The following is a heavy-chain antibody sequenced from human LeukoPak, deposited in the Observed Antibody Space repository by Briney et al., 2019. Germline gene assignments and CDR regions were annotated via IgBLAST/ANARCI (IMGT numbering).Heavy chain of an antibody. CDR3: ARDQEGFDY. CDR2: IYPRDGST. Sequence: ASVKVSCKASGCTFTSNYIHWVRQAPGQGLEWMGMIYPRDGSTSYAQKFQGRVTVTRDTSTSTVHMELSGLRSEDAAVYYCARDQEGFDYWGQGTLVTVSS. CDR1: GCTFTSNY. V-gene: IGHV1-46*01. J-gene: IGHJ4*02.